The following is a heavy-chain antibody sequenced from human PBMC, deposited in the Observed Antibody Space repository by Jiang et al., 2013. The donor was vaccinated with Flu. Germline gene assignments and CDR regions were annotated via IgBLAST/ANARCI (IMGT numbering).Heavy chain of an antibody. V-gene: IGHV3-7*04. J-gene: IGHJ3*02. CDR3: ARYTRAFNI. D-gene: IGHD1-26*01. Sequence: FTISRDNAKNSLYLQMNSLRAEDTAVYYCARYTRAFNIWGQGTMVTVSS.